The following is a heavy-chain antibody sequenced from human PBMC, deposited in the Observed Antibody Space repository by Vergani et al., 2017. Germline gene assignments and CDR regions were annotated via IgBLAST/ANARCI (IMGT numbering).Heavy chain of an antibody. D-gene: IGHD3-10*01. CDR3: ARRTVGSGSYYNLPYYFDY. J-gene: IGHJ4*02. CDR2: IYPGDSDT. CDR1: GYSFTSYW. V-gene: IGHV5-51*01. Sequence: EVQLVQSGAEVKKPGESLRISCKGSGYSFTSYWIGWVRQMPGKGLEWMGIIYPGDSDTRYSPSFQRQVTISADKSISTAYLQWSSLKASDTAMYYCARRTVGSGSYYNLPYYFDYWGQGTLVTVSS.